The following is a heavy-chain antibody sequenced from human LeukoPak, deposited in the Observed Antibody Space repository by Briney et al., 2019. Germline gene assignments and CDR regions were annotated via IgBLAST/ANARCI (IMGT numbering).Heavy chain of an antibody. J-gene: IGHJ2*01. CDR2: IDYSGST. CDR1: GGSISTYY. Sequence: SETLSLTCTVSGGSISTYYWTWVRQPPGKGLEWIGYIDYSGSTNYNPSLKSRVTISVDTSKNHFSLKLSSVTAADTAVYYCARVGQGCFDLWGRGTLVTVSS. V-gene: IGHV4-59*01. CDR3: ARVGQGCFDL.